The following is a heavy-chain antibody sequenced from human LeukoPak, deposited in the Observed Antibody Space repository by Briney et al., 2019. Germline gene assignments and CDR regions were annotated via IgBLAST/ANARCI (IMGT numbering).Heavy chain of an antibody. V-gene: IGHV1-46*01. J-gene: IGHJ4*02. Sequence: VSVKVSCKASGYTFFDFYMHWVRQAPGQGLEWMGIINPNDGRTTDAQKFQGRVSMTSDTSTSTCYMELSSLRSEDTAVYYCARSYFRDARGGFDYWGQGTLVTVSS. CDR3: ARSYFRDARGGFDY. CDR2: INPNDGRT. D-gene: IGHD2-8*01. CDR1: GYTFFDFY.